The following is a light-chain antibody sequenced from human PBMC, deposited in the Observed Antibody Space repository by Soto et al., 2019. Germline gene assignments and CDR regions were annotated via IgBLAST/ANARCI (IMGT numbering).Light chain of an antibody. Sequence: EIVMTQSPATLSVSPGERATLSCRASQSVSSNLDWYQQKPGQAPRLLIYAASTRATGIPARFSGSGSGTEFTLTISSLQSEDFAVYYCQQYNKWPPYTFGQGTKLEIK. CDR3: QQYNKWPPYT. CDR2: AAS. V-gene: IGKV3-15*01. J-gene: IGKJ2*01. CDR1: QSVSSN.